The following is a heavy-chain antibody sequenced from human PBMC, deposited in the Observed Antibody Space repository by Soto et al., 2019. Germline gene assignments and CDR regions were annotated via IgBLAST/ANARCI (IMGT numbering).Heavy chain of an antibody. V-gene: IGHV1-18*01. CDR2: ISAYNGNT. J-gene: IGHJ4*02. D-gene: IGHD6-13*01. CDR3: ATTQTSLYSSSRYYFDY. CDR1: GYTFTSDG. Sequence: QVQLVQSGAEVKKPGASVKVSCKASGYTFTSDGISWVRQAPGQGLEWMGWISAYNGNTNYAQKLQGRVTMTTDTSTSTAYMELRSLRSDDTAVYYCATTQTSLYSSSRYYFDYWGQGTLVTVSS.